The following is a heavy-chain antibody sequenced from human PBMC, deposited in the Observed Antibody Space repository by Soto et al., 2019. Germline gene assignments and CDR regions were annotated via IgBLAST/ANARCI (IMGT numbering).Heavy chain of an antibody. CDR3: ARANYWSGYYKRDYYGMGV. Sequence: PGGSLRLSCVASGFTFSRYDMHCVRQPTRRGLEWVSAIGSAGDAHYPDSVKGRFTISRENAKNSLHLQMNSLRAGDTAVYYCARANYWSGYYKRDYYGMGVWG. CDR1: GFTFSRYD. J-gene: IGHJ6*01. V-gene: IGHV3-13*01. D-gene: IGHD3-3*01. CDR2: IGSAGDA.